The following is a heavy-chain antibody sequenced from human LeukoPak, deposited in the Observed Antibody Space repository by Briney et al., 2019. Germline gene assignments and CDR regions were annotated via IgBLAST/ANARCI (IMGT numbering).Heavy chain of an antibody. CDR2: IWYDGSNK. V-gene: IGHV3-33*01. J-gene: IGHJ4*02. Sequence: PGGSLRLSCAASGFTFSSYGMHWVRQAPGKGLEWVAVIWYDGSNKYYADSVEGRFTISRDNSKNTLYLQMNSLRAEDTAVYYCARDGYSYAYFDYWGQGTLVTVSS. D-gene: IGHD5-18*01. CDR3: ARDGYSYAYFDY. CDR1: GFTFSSYG.